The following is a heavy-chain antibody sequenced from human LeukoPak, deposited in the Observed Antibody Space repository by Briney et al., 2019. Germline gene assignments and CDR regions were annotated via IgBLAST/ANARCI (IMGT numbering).Heavy chain of an antibody. CDR2: IKQDGSEK. J-gene: IGHJ4*02. CDR3: ARDVLPAAIDPYYFDY. D-gene: IGHD2-2*01. CDR1: GFTFSSYW. V-gene: IGHV3-7*01. Sequence: GGSLRLSCAASGFTFSSYWMSWVRQAPGKGLEWVANIKQDGSEKYYVDSVKGRFTISRDNAKNSLYLQMNSLRAEDTAVYYCARDVLPAAIDPYYFDYWGQGTLVTVSS.